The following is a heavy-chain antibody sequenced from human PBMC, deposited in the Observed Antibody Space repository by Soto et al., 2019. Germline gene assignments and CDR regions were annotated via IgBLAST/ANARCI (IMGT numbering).Heavy chain of an antibody. Sequence: QITLKESGPTLVKPTQTLTLTCTFSGFSLSTTAVGVGWIRQPPGKALEWLAFIYWDDDKRYSPSLKSSLTNTKDTSNNQVVVAMTSMDPVDTATYYCAHLVVCGLTYFVDYWGEGTLGTVSS. D-gene: IGHD2-8*02. J-gene: IGHJ4*02. CDR2: IYWDDDK. CDR3: AHLVVCGLTYFVDY. V-gene: IGHV2-5*02. CDR1: GFSLSTTAVG.